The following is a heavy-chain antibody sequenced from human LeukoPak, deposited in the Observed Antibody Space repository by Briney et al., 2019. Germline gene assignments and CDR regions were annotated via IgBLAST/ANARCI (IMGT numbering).Heavy chain of an antibody. D-gene: IGHD3-10*01. Sequence: PGGSLRLSCAASGFTFSSYWMSWVRQAPGKGLEWVANIKQDGSEKYYVDSVKGRFTISRDNAKNSLYLQMNSLRAEDTAVYYCAREGLRGVITYYYYYYMDVWGKGTTVTVSS. J-gene: IGHJ6*03. CDR1: GFTFSSYW. CDR3: AREGLRGVITYYYYYYMDV. CDR2: IKQDGSEK. V-gene: IGHV3-7*01.